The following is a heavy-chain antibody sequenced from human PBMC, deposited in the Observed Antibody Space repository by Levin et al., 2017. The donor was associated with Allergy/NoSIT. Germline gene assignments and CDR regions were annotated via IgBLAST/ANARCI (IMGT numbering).Heavy chain of an antibody. V-gene: IGHV3-48*01. D-gene: IGHD6-6*01. CDR1: GFTFSSYS. Sequence: GESLKISCAASGFTFSSYSMNWVRQAPGKGLEWVSYISSSSSTIYYADSVKGRFTISRDNAKNSLYLQMNSLRAEDTAVYYCARSRSNWFDPWGQGTLVTVSS. CDR2: ISSSSSTI. J-gene: IGHJ5*02. CDR3: ARSRSNWFDP.